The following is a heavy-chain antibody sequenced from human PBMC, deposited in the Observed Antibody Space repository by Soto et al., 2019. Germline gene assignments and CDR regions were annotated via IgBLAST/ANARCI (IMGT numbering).Heavy chain of an antibody. Sequence: GASVKVSCKASGYTFTSYGISWVRQAPGQGLEWMGWISAYNGNTNYAQKLQGRVTMTTDTSTSTAYMELRSLRSDDTAVYYCAREDIAARRENYGMDVWGQGTKVTVYS. V-gene: IGHV1-18*04. CDR1: GYTFTSYG. CDR3: AREDIAARRENYGMDV. D-gene: IGHD6-6*01. CDR2: ISAYNGNT. J-gene: IGHJ6*02.